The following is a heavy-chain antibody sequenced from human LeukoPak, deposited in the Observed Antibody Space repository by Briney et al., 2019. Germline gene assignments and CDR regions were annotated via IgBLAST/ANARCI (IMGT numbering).Heavy chain of an antibody. D-gene: IGHD6-19*01. CDR2: IYNSGST. CDR3: ARDRSSGWYGKYYFDY. J-gene: IGHJ4*02. V-gene: IGHV4-59*01. Sequence: KPSETLSLTCTVSGGSLSSYYWGWIRPPPGKGLGWVGYIYNSGSTNYNPSLKSRVTISVDTSKNQFSLKLSSVTAADTAVYYCARDRSSGWYGKYYFDYWGQGTLVTVSS. CDR1: GGSLSSYY.